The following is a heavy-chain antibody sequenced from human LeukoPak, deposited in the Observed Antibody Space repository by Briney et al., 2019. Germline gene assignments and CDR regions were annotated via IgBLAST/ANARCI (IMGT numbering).Heavy chain of an antibody. J-gene: IGHJ4*02. Sequence: GGSLRLSCPTSGFSFSNYAMSWVRQAPGKGLEWVSAISGSGGSTYYADSVKGRFTISRDNSKNTLYLQMNSLRAEDTAVYYCAKDQGPTMIVVVITFDYWGQGTLVTVSS. CDR3: AKDQGPTMIVVVITFDY. CDR1: GFSFSNYA. V-gene: IGHV3-23*01. D-gene: IGHD3-22*01. CDR2: ISGSGGST.